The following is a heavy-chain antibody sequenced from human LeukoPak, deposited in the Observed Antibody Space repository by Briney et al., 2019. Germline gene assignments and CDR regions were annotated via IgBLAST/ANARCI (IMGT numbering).Heavy chain of an antibody. J-gene: IGHJ4*02. D-gene: IGHD3-3*01. V-gene: IGHV3-11*01. CDR3: ARSLYTIFGVVRSYYFDY. CDR2: ISSSGSTI. CDR1: GFTFSDYY. Sequence: PGGSLRLSCAASGFTFSDYYMSWIRQPPGKGLEWVSYISSSGSTIYYADSVKGRFTISRDNAKNSLYLQMNSLRAEDTAVYYCARSLYTIFGVVRSYYFDYWGQGTLVTVSS.